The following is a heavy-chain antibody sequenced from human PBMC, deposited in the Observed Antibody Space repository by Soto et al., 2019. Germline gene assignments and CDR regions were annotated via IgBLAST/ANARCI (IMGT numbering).Heavy chain of an antibody. CDR3: ARPALEVDTAMVLGNWFDP. CDR1: GGTFSSYA. J-gene: IGHJ5*02. V-gene: IGHV1-69*13. Sequence: ASVKVSCKASGGTFSSYAISWVRQAPGQGLEWMGGIIPIFGTANYAQKFQGRVTITADESTSTAYMELSSLRSEDTAVYYCARPALEVDTAMVLGNWFDPWGQGTLVTVSS. D-gene: IGHD5-18*01. CDR2: IIPIFGTA.